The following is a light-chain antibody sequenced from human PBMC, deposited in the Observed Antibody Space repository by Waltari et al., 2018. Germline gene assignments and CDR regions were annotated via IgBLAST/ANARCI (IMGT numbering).Light chain of an antibody. CDR2: FGA. CDR3: MQALQTPWT. J-gene: IGKJ1*01. Sequence: DIVVTQSPLSLPVTPGEPASISCRSSQSLLDRNGYNLLDWYLQKPGQSPQLRIYFGANRASGVPDRFSGSGSGRDFTLKISRVEAEDVGVYYCMQALQTPWTFGQGTKVEIK. V-gene: IGKV2-28*01. CDR1: QSLLDRNGYNL.